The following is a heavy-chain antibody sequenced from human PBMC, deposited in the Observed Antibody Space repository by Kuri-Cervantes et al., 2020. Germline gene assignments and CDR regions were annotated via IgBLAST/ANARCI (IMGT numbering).Heavy chain of an antibody. J-gene: IGHJ4*02. CDR3: AKGLGSYFSSALQY. CDR1: GFTFSSYS. D-gene: IGHD1-26*01. Sequence: GESLKISCAASGFTFSSYSMNWVRQAPGKGLEWVSAISGSGGSTYYADSVKGRFTISRDNSKNTLYLQMNSLRAEDTAVYYCAKGLGSYFSSALQYWGQGTLVTVSS. V-gene: IGHV3-23*01. CDR2: ISGSGGST.